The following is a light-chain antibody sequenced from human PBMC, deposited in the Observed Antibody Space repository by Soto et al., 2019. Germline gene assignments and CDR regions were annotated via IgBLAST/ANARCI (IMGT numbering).Light chain of an antibody. J-gene: IGLJ2*01. Sequence: QSALTQPASVSGSPGQSITISCTGTSSDVGRYNYVSWYQQHPGKAPELMINDVSNRPSGVSNRFSGSKSGNMASLTISGLQAEDEADYYCSSYTSSSTLAFGGGTKLTVL. V-gene: IGLV2-14*03. CDR1: SSDVGRYNY. CDR2: DVS. CDR3: SSYTSSSTLA.